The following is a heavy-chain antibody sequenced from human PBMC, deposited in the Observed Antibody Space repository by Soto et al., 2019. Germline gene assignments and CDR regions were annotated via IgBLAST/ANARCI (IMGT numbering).Heavy chain of an antibody. CDR1: GFTFSSYA. CDR3: AKTGNCSGGSCYSDYYYYYYMDV. J-gene: IGHJ6*03. Sequence: GGSLRLSCAASGFTFSSYAMSWVRQAPGKGLEWVSAISGSGGSTYYADSVKGRFTISRDNSKNTLYLQMNSLRAEDTAVYYCAKTGNCSGGSCYSDYYYYYYMDVWGKGTTVTVSS. CDR2: ISGSGGST. D-gene: IGHD2-15*01. V-gene: IGHV3-23*01.